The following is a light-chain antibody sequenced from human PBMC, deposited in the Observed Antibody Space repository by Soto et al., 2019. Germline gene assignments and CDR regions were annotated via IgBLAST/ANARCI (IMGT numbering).Light chain of an antibody. CDR1: QSVSSN. J-gene: IGKJ5*01. CDR3: QQYNNWPS. V-gene: IGKV3-15*01. CDR2: GAS. Sequence: EIVMAHSPSTLSVPPVEISTLSFRARQSVSSNLAWYQQKPGQAPRLLIYGASTRATGIPARFSGSGSETEFTLTIRSLQSEDFAVYFCQQYNNWPSFGQGTRLEIK.